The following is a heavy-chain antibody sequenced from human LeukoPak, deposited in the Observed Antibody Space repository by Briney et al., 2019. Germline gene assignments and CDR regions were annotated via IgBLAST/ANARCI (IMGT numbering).Heavy chain of an antibody. CDR1: GFTISSYA. V-gene: IGHV3-64D*06. CDR2: ISSNGGST. CDR3: VKEGSSGFGGQTDY. Sequence: GGSLRLSCSASGFTISSYAMHWVRQAPGKGLDYVSAISSNGGSTYYADSVKGRFTISRDNSKNTLYLQMSSLRAEDTAVYYCVKEGSSGFGGQTDYWGQGTLVTVSS. D-gene: IGHD6-19*01. J-gene: IGHJ4*02.